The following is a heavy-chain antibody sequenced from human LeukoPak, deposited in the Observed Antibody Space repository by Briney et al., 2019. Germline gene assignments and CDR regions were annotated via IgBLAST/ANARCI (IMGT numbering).Heavy chain of an antibody. CDR1: GGSISSGDYY. Sequence: SETLSLTCTVSGGSISSGDYYWSWIRQPPGKGLEWIGYIYYSGSTYYNPSLKSRVTISVDTSKNQFSLKLSSVTAADTAVYYCARDFNEGRLLDYWGQGTLVTVSS. CDR3: ARDFNEGRLLDY. D-gene: IGHD1-1*01. J-gene: IGHJ4*02. V-gene: IGHV4-30-4*01. CDR2: IYYSGST.